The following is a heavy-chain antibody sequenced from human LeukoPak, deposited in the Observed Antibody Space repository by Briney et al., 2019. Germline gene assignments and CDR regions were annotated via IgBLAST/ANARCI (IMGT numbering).Heavy chain of an antibody. D-gene: IGHD3-3*01. CDR3: ARLRNSRCYDFWSGYPHYYYYGMDV. J-gene: IGHJ6*02. V-gene: IGHV5-51*01. CDR1: GLSFTRYW. CDR2: IYPGDSDT. Sequence: GESLKISCKGSGLSFTRYWIGWVRQMPGTGLEWMGIIYPGDSDTRYSPSFQGQVTISADKSISTAYLQWSSLKASDTAMYYCARLRNSRCYDFWSGYPHYYYYGMDVWGQGTTVTVSS.